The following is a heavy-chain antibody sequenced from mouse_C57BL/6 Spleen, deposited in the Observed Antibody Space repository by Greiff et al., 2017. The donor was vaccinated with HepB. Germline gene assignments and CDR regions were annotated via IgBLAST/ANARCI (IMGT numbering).Heavy chain of an antibody. J-gene: IGHJ2*01. CDR3: ARSVRTAYYFDY. D-gene: IGHD4-1*01. Sequence: EVQLVESGGGLVKPGGSLKLSCAASGFTFSDYGMHWVRQAPEKGLEWVAYISSGSSTIYYADTVKGRFTISRDNAKNTLFLQMTSLRSEDTAMYYCARSVRTAYYFDYWGQGTTLTVSS. CDR2: ISSGSSTI. CDR1: GFTFSDYG. V-gene: IGHV5-17*01.